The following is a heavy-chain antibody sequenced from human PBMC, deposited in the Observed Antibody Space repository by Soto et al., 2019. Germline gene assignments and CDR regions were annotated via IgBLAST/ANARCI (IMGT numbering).Heavy chain of an antibody. J-gene: IGHJ5*02. D-gene: IGHD3-10*01. CDR1: GGSLSSSGYQ. Sequence: QLRLQESGPGLVNPSETLSLTCTVSGGSLSSSGYQGAWIRQSPGKGLEWIGSTYHSGNIYYNPSLKSRVTISVDTSKSLLSLKLISVTAADTAIYYCARHNYDSVVRGVFIPGGGFDPWGQGTLVTVSS. V-gene: IGHV4-39*01. CDR3: ARHNYDSVVRGVFIPGGGFDP. CDR2: TYHSGNI.